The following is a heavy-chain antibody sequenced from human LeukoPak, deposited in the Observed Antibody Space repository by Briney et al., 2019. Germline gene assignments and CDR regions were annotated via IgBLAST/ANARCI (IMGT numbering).Heavy chain of an antibody. CDR2: MNPNSGDT. D-gene: IGHD3-22*01. CDR3: ARGLGSYDSSELTWPMISF. J-gene: IGHJ4*02. Sequence: EASVKVSCKASGYTFTNYDINWVRQATGHGLEWMGWMNPNSGDTAYAQKFQGRITITRSTSITTACMELSGLRSEDTAVYYCARGLGSYDSSELTWPMISFWGQGTQVTVSS. CDR1: GYTFTNYD. V-gene: IGHV1-8*01.